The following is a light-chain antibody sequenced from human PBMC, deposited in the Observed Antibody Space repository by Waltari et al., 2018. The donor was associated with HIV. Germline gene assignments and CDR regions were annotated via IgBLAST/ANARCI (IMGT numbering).Light chain of an antibody. CDR2: KVS. Sequence: VVMTQSLLSLPVTLGQPASISCRSSQSLVYTDGNTYLSWFQQRPGQSPRRLIYKVSNRDSGVPDRFSGSGSGTDFTLKISRVEAEDVGVYFCMEGTYWPYIFGQGTKLEI. V-gene: IGKV2-30*01. CDR3: MEGTYWPYI. CDR1: QSLVYTDGNTY. J-gene: IGKJ2*01.